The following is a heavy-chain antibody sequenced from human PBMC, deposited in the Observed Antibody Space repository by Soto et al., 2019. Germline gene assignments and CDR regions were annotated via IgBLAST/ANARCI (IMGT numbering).Heavy chain of an antibody. CDR2: ISGSGGST. CDR3: AKDLGVYDFWSGYYLFDY. Sequence: EVQLLESGGGLVQPGGSLRLSCAASGFTFSSYAMSWVRQAPGKGLEWVSAISGSGGSTYYADSVKGRFTISRDNSKNTLYLQMNSLRAEDTAVYYCAKDLGVYDFWSGYYLFDYWGQGPLVTVSS. CDR1: GFTFSSYA. D-gene: IGHD3-3*01. J-gene: IGHJ4*02. V-gene: IGHV3-23*01.